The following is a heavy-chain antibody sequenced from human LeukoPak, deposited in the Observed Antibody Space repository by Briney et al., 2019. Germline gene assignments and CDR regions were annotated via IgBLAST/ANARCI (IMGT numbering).Heavy chain of an antibody. CDR2: IYHSGST. CDR1: GGSISSGGYS. J-gene: IGHJ4*02. Sequence: SETLSLTCAVSGGSISSGGYSWSWIRQPPGKGLEWIGYIYHSGSTCYNPSLKSRVTISVDRSKNQFSLKLSSVTAADTAVYYCARKTTTTAFDYWGQGTLVTVSS. D-gene: IGHD1-26*01. V-gene: IGHV4-30-2*01. CDR3: ARKTTTTAFDY.